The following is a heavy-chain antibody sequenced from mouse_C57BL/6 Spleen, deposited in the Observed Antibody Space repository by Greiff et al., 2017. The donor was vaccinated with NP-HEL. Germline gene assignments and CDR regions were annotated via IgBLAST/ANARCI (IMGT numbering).Heavy chain of an antibody. J-gene: IGHJ2*01. V-gene: IGHV1-82*01. CDR3: ARFVDY. Sequence: VQLQESGPELVKPGASVKISCKASGYAFSSSWMNWVKQRPGKGLEWIGRIYPGDGDTNYNGKFKGKATLTADKSSSTAYMQLSSLTSEDSAVYFCARFVDYWGQGTTLTVSS. CDR1: GYAFSSSW. CDR2: IYPGDGDT.